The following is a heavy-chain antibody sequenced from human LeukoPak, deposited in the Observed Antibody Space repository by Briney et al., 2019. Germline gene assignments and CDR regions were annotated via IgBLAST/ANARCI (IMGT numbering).Heavy chain of an antibody. CDR1: GFTVSSNY. CDR3: ARSSLWFGELLVPLSFDY. D-gene: IGHD3-10*01. Sequence: GRSLRLSCAASGFTVSSNYMSWVRQAPGKGLGWVSVIYSGGSTYYADSVKGRFTISRDNSKNTLYLQMNSLRAEDTAAYYCARSSLWFGELLVPLSFDYWGQGTLVTVSS. CDR2: IYSGGST. J-gene: IGHJ4*02. V-gene: IGHV3-53*01.